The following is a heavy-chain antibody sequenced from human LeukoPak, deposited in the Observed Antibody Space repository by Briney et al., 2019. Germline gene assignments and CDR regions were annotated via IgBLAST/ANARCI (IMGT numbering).Heavy chain of an antibody. D-gene: IGHD6-19*01. CDR1: GFTFSSYS. V-gene: IGHV3-21*01. J-gene: IGHJ4*02. Sequence: GGSPRLSCAASGFTFSSYSMNWVRQAPGKGLEWVSSISSSSSYIYYADSVKGRFTISRDNAKNSLYLQMNSLRAEDTAVYYCASQTGWYSSGAGDYFDYWGQGTLVTVSS. CDR3: ASQTGWYSSGAGDYFDY. CDR2: ISSSSSYI.